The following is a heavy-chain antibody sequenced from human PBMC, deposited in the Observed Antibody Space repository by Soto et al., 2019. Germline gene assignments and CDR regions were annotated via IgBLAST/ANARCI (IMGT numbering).Heavy chain of an antibody. D-gene: IGHD3-3*01. Sequence: ASVKVSCKASGYTFTSYAMHWVRQAPGQRLEWMGWINAGNGNTKYSQKFQGRVTITRDTSASTAYMELSSLRSEDTAVYYCARDPTPNFWSGHQPTDWFDPWGQGTLVTVSS. J-gene: IGHJ5*02. CDR3: ARDPTPNFWSGHQPTDWFDP. CDR2: INAGNGNT. V-gene: IGHV1-3*01. CDR1: GYTFTSYA.